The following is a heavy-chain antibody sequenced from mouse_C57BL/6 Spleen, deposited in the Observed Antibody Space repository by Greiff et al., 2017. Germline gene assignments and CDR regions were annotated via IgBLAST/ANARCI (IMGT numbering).Heavy chain of an antibody. CDR3: ARDGGVEGYYVLPWFAY. Sequence: QVQLQQSGAELMKPGASVKLSCKATGYTFTGYWIEWVKQRPGHGLEWIGEILPGSGSTNYNEKFKGKATFTADTSSNTAYMQLSSLTTEDSAIYYCARDGGVEGYYVLPWFAYWGQGTLVTVSA. CDR1: GYTFTGYW. D-gene: IGHD2-3*01. CDR2: ILPGSGST. J-gene: IGHJ3*01. V-gene: IGHV1-9*01.